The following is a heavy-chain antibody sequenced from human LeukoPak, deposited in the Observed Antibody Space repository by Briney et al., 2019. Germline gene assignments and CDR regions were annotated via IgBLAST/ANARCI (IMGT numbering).Heavy chain of an antibody. J-gene: IGHJ4*02. D-gene: IGHD1-1*01. CDR3: ERWVRSTSCD. CDR2: IKGDGSEK. V-gene: IGHV3-7*01. Sequence: GGSLRLSCAASRFTFSSYWMNWVRQVPGKGLEWVANIKGDGSEKYYVDSVKGRFTISRDNAKNSVDLQMNSLRAEDTAVYYCERWVRSTSCDWGQGTLDTVSS. CDR1: RFTFSSYW.